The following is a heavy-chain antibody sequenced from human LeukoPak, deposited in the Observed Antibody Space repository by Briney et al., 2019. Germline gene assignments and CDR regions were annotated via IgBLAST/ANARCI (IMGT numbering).Heavy chain of an antibody. V-gene: IGHV5-51*01. CDR2: IYPGDSDT. CDR1: GFSFTTYW. CDR3: ARQACSSTSCYYDYYYYGMDV. J-gene: IGHJ6*02. Sequence: GESLKISCKGSGFSFTTYWIGWVRQMPGKGLEWVGVIYPGDSDTRYSPSFQGQVTISADKSISTAYLQWSSLKASDTAMYYCARQACSSTSCYYDYYYYGMDVWGQGTTVTVSS. D-gene: IGHD2-2*01.